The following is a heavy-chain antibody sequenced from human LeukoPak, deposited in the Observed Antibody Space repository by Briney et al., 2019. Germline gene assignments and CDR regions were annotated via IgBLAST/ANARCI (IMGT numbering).Heavy chain of an antibody. CDR1: GFTFSSYG. D-gene: IGHD3-22*01. CDR3: AKEFSGYLASFEY. Sequence: GGSLRLSCAASGFTFSSYGMHWVRQAPGKGLERVAMTSFDGSYKNYADSVKGRFTISRDNSKNRLYLQMNSLRAEDTAVYYRAKEFSGYLASFEYWGQGTLVTVSS. CDR2: TSFDGSYK. J-gene: IGHJ4*02. V-gene: IGHV3-30*18.